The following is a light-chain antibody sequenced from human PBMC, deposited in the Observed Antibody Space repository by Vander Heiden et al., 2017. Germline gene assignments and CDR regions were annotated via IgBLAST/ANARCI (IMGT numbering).Light chain of an antibody. J-gene: IGKJ1*01. V-gene: IGKV1-5*03. CDR3: QEDNSSPWT. Sequence: DIQMTQSPSTLSASVGDRVTITCRASQSISSWLAWYQQKPGKAPKLLIYKASSLESGVPSRFSGSGSGTEFTLTISSLQPDDFATYYRQEDNSSPWTFGQGTKVEIK. CDR1: QSISSW. CDR2: KAS.